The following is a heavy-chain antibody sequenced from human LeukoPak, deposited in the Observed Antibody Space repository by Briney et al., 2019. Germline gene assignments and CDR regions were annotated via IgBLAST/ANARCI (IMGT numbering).Heavy chain of an antibody. V-gene: IGHV3-74*01. D-gene: IGHD6-13*01. CDR2: INTDGSST. CDR1: GFTFSSYW. CDR3: ARDYGYSSSWYPAGHPVH. J-gene: IGHJ4*02. Sequence: GGSLRLSCAASGFTFSSYWMHWVRQAPGKGLVWVSRINTDGSSTSYADSVKGRFTISRDNAKNTLYLQMNSLRAEDTAVYYCARDYGYSSSWYPAGHPVHWGQGTLVTVSS.